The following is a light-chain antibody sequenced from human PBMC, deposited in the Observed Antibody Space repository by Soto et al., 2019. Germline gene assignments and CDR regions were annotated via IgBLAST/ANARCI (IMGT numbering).Light chain of an antibody. CDR2: GAS. J-gene: IGKJ4*01. CDR1: QGFNSY. V-gene: IGKV1-9*01. Sequence: DIQLTQSPSFLSASVGDRVTITCRASQGFNSYLAWYQQKPGKAPKLLIYGASTLQSGVPSRFSGSGSGTEFTLTISSLQPEDFATYYCQQLNSYPPTFGGGTKVEIK. CDR3: QQLNSYPPT.